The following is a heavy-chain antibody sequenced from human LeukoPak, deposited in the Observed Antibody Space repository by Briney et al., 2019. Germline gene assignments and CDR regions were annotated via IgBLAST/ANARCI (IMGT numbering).Heavy chain of an antibody. J-gene: IGHJ5*02. V-gene: IGHV1-18*01. D-gene: IGHD3-3*01. Sequence: ASVKVSCKASGYTFTSYGISWVRQAPGQGLEWVGWISAYNGNTNYAQKLQGRVTMTTDTSTSTAYMELRSLRSDDTAVYYCARGGDDSDFWSGHNWFDPWGQGTLVTVSS. CDR2: ISAYNGNT. CDR1: GYTFTSYG. CDR3: ARGGDDSDFWSGHNWFDP.